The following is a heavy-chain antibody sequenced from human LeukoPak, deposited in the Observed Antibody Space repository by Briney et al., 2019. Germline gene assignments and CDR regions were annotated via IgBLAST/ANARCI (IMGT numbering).Heavy chain of an antibody. CDR1: GFTFSSYG. CDR3: ARVEIVVVPAANFYYFDY. Sequence: PGGSLRLSCAASGFTFSSYGMHWIRQAPGKGLEWVSYISSSSSYTNYADSVKGRFTISRDNAKNSLYLQMNSLRAEDTAVYYCARVEIVVVPAANFYYFDYWGQGTLVTVSS. J-gene: IGHJ4*02. D-gene: IGHD2-2*03. V-gene: IGHV3-21*05. CDR2: ISSSSSYT.